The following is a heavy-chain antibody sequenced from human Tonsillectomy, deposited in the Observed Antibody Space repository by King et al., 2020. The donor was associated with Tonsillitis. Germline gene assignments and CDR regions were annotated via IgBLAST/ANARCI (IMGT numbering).Heavy chain of an antibody. V-gene: IGHV3-11*01. J-gene: IGHJ4*02. CDR1: GFTFSDYY. Sequence: QLVQSGGGLVKPGGSLRLSCAASGFTFSDYYMSLSRPAPGKGLECVSYISSSGCTIYYADSVKGRFTISRDNAKNSLYLQMNSLRAEDTAVYYCARDALPYYYDSSGYLFDYWGQGTLVTVSS. D-gene: IGHD3-22*01. CDR3: ARDALPYYYDSSGYLFDY. CDR2: ISSSGCTI.